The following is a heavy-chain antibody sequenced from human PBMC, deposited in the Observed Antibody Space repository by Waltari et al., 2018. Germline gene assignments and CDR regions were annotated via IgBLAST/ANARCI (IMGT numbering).Heavy chain of an antibody. D-gene: IGHD3-22*01. CDR3: ARNTYYYDNSGHYVFDY. Sequence: QVQLVQSGAEVKKPGSSVKVSCKDSGGTLSTYAISWVRQAPGQGLEWMGGIIPILGTTNYVQKFQGRVTITADESTSTAYMELSSLRSEDTAVYYCARNTYYYDNSGHYVFDYWGQGTLVTVSS. CDR2: IIPILGTT. J-gene: IGHJ4*02. CDR1: GGTLSTYA. V-gene: IGHV1-69*01.